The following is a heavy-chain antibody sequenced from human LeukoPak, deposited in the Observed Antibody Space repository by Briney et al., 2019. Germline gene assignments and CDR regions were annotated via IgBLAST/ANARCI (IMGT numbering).Heavy chain of an antibody. V-gene: IGHV4-30-2*01. D-gene: IGHD3-10*01. Sequence: SQTLSLTCTVSGGSISSGGYYWSWIRQPPGKGLEWIGYIYHSGSTYYNPSLKSRVTISVDRSKNQFSLKLSSVTAADTAVYYCAARITMVRGVIKVYDYWGQGTLVTVSS. CDR3: AARITMVRGVIKVYDY. J-gene: IGHJ4*02. CDR1: GGSISSGGYY. CDR2: IYHSGST.